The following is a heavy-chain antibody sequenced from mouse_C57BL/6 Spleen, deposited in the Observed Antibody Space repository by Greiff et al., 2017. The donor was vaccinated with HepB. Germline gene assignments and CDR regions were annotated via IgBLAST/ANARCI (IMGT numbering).Heavy chain of an antibody. CDR1: GFTFSDYV. D-gene: IGHD2-4*01. CDR2: ISSGRSTI. V-gene: IGHV5-17*01. CDR3: ARPYDYDVFDY. J-gene: IGHJ2*01. Sequence: EVTVVESGGGLVKPGGSLKLSCAASGFTFSDYVMHWVRQAPEKWLEWVAYISSGRSTIYYADTVKGRFTISRDNAKNTLFLQMTSLRSEDTAMYYCARPYDYDVFDYWGQGTTLTVSS.